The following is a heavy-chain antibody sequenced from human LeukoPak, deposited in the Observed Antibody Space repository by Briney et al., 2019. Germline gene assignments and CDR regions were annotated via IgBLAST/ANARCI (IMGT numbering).Heavy chain of an antibody. CDR3: ARDRGHSGYDLYDY. V-gene: IGHV3-30*03. D-gene: IGHD5-12*01. CDR2: ISHDGSSQ. Sequence: GSLRLSCAASGFTFSDYGMHWARLAPGKGLEWVAHISHDGSSQNYADSVQGRFTISRDNSKNTVDLQMNSLRAEDTAVYYCARDRGHSGYDLYDYWGQGTLVTVSS. J-gene: IGHJ4*02. CDR1: GFTFSDYG.